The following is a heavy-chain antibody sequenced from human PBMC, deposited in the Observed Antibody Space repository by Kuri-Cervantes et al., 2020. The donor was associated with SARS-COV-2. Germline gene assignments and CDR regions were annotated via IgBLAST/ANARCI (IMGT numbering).Heavy chain of an antibody. CDR3: VGGQAAGPRGFGY. D-gene: IGHD6-25*01. CDR1: GFSISGSS. CDR2: IRSSKYNYAT. Sequence: GGSLRLSCAASGFSISGSSMHWVRQASGKGLEWIGRIRSSKYNYATMYGPSVTGRFTISRDDSKSMAYLQMNSLKTEDTAVYYCVGGQAAGPRGFGYWGQGTLVTVSS. J-gene: IGHJ4*02. V-gene: IGHV3-73*01.